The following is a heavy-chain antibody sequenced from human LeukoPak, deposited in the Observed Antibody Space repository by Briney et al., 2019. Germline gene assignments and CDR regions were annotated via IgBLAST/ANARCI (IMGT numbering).Heavy chain of an antibody. CDR2: ISSSGSTI. Sequence: GGSLRLSCAASGFTFSSYEMNWVRQAPGKGLEWVSYISSSGSTIYYADSVKGRFTISRDNAKNSLYLQMNSLRAEDTAVYYCARGPILFIAVAGPNWFDPWGQGTLVTVSS. D-gene: IGHD6-19*01. CDR1: GFTFSSYE. J-gene: IGHJ5*02. CDR3: ARGPILFIAVAGPNWFDP. V-gene: IGHV3-48*03.